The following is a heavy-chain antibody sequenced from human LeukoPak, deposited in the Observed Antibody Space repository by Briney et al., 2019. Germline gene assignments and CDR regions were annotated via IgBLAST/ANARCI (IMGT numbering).Heavy chain of an antibody. CDR2: IKENGNEQ. CDR1: GFTFSSYW. D-gene: IGHD4-17*01. V-gene: IGHV3-7*01. J-gene: IGHJ4*02. CDR3: AKPRDYGDYQGLDY. Sequence: PGGSLRLSCTSSGFTFSSYWMSWVRQAPGKGPEWVAHIKENGNEQYYADSVKGRFTISRDNAKKSLCLQMNSLRAEDTAVYYCAKPRDYGDYQGLDYWGQGTLVTVSS.